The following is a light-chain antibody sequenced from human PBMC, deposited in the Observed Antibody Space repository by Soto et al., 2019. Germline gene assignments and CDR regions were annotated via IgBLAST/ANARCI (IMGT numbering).Light chain of an antibody. Sequence: DLQMTQSPSSLSASVGERVTITCRASQSISTNFNWYQQKPGKAPKLLISGASALQGGVSSRFSGSGSGTGFTLTISSLQPEDSATYFCQQSHTTLFTFGPGTTVDLK. J-gene: IGKJ3*01. CDR3: QQSHTTLFT. CDR1: QSISTN. V-gene: IGKV1-39*01. CDR2: GAS.